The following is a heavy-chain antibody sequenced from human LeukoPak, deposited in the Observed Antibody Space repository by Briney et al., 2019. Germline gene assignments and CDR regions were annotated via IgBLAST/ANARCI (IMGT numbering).Heavy chain of an antibody. V-gene: IGHV4-59*08. CDR1: GGSISSYY. CDR3: ARHGDYYGSDYYFDY. J-gene: IGHJ4*02. D-gene: IGHD3-10*01. CDR2: IYYSGST. Sequence: PSETLSLTCTVSGGSISSYYWSWIRQPPGKGLEWIGYIYYSGSTNYNPSLKSRVTISVDTSKNQFSLKLSSVTAADTAVYYCARHGDYYGSDYYFDYWGQGTLVTVSS.